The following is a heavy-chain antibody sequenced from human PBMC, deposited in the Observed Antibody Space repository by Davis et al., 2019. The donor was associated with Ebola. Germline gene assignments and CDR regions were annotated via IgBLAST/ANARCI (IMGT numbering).Heavy chain of an antibody. J-gene: IGHJ4*02. CDR1: RFTFSDSW. CDR2: INSDGSTT. D-gene: IGHD5-18*01. Sequence: GESLKISCAASRFTFSDSWMHWVRQVPGKGLVWVARINSDGSTTHYTDSVKGRFTISRDNAKNSLYLQMNTLRVEDTAIYYCVPGTWIRGQGTLVTVSS. V-gene: IGHV3-74*01. CDR3: VPGTWI.